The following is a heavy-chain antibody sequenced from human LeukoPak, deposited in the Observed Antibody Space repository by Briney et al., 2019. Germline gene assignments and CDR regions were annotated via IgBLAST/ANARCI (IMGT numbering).Heavy chain of an antibody. CDR3: ASHGDRSRYYFDY. CDR2: INHSGST. V-gene: IGHV4-34*01. Sequence: SETLSLTCAVYGGSFSGYYWGWIRQPPGKGLEWIGEINHSGSTNYNPSLKSRVTISVDTSKNQFSLKLSSVTAADTAVYYCASHGDRSRYYFDYWGQGTLVTVSS. D-gene: IGHD5-24*01. J-gene: IGHJ4*02. CDR1: GGSFSGYY.